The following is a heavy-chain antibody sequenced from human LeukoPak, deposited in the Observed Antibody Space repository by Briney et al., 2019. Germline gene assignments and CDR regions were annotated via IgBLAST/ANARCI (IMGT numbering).Heavy chain of an antibody. CDR3: ARDGGGSNRNFDY. CDR2: IIPIFGTA. D-gene: IGHD3-16*01. V-gene: IGHV1-69*06. CDR1: GGTFSSYA. J-gene: IGHJ4*02. Sequence: GASVKVSCKASGGTFSSYAISWVRQAPGQGLEWMGGIIPIFGTANYAQKFQGRVTITADKSTSTAYMELSSLRSGDTAVYYCARDGGGSNRNFDYWGQGTLVTVSS.